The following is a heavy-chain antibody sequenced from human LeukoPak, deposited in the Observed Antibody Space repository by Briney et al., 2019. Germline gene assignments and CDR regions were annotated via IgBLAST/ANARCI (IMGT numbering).Heavy chain of an antibody. CDR3: AKDRKGGGIVVVLDY. CDR2: ISGSGGST. D-gene: IGHD3-22*01. J-gene: IGHJ4*02. Sequence: GGSLRLSCAASGFTFSSYAMSWVRRAPGKGLEWVSAISGSGGSTYYADSVKGRFTISRDNSKNTLYLQMNSLRAEDTAVYYCAKDRKGGGIVVVLDYWGQGTLVTVSS. V-gene: IGHV3-23*01. CDR1: GFTFSSYA.